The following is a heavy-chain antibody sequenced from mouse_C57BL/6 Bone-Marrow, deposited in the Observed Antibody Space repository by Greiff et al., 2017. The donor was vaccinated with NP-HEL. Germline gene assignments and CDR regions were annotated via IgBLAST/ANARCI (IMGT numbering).Heavy chain of an antibody. J-gene: IGHJ2*01. CDR2: IRSKSNNYAT. V-gene: IGHV10-1*01. CDR1: GFSFNTYA. Sequence: EVMLVESGGGLVQPKGSLKLSCAASGFSFNTYAMNWVRQAPGKGLEWVARIRSKSNNYATYYADSLKDRFTISRDDSESMLYLQMNNWKTEDTAVYYCGRQGYDGYYRDYWCQGTTLTVSS. D-gene: IGHD2-3*01. CDR3: GRQGYDGYYRDY.